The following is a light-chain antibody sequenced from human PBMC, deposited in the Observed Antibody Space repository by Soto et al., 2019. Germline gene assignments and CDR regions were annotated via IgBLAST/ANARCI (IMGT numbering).Light chain of an antibody. V-gene: IGLV2-14*01. Sequence: QSALTQPASVSGSPGQSITISCTGTSSDIGAYNYVSWYQQHPGKAPKLMIYEVTNRPSGISDRFSASRSGNTASLSISGLQAEAEADYFCSSYSSAVAFVFGTGTKLTVL. CDR2: EVT. CDR3: SSYSSAVAFV. J-gene: IGLJ1*01. CDR1: SSDIGAYNY.